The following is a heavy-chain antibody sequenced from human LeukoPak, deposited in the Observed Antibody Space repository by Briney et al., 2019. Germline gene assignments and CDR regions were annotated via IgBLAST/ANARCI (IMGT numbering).Heavy chain of an antibody. CDR3: TGGGFDY. CDR2: ISSSGNTR. V-gene: IGHV3-48*04. CDR1: GFTFSSYA. J-gene: IGHJ4*02. Sequence: GGSLRLSCAASGFTFSSYAMSWVRQAPGKGLEWISSISSSGNTRYYADSVKGRFTISRDNAKSSLYLQMNSLRVEDTAVYYCTGGGFDYWGQGALVTVSS.